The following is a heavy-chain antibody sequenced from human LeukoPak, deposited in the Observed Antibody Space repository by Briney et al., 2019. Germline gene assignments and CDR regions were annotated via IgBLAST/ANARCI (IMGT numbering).Heavy chain of an antibody. CDR3: ARASSWYFGWFDP. CDR1: GGSFSGYY. CDR2: INHSGST. V-gene: IGHV4-34*01. J-gene: IGHJ5*02. Sequence: PSETLSLTCAVYGGSFSGYYWSWIRQPPGKGLEWIGEINHSGSTNCNPSLKSRVTISVDTSKSQFSLKLSSVTAADTAVYYCARASSWYFGWFDPWGQGTLVTVSS. D-gene: IGHD6-13*01.